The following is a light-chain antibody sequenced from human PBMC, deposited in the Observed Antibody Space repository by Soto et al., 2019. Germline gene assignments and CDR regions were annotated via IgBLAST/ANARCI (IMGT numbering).Light chain of an antibody. Sequence: MVLTQSPGTLSLSPGERATVACGASQSVTNNFLAWYQQKPGQAPRLLIYVASSRATGVPDRFSRIGSGTDFTLTISRLAAGDSAVYYCQQYGTPLFTFGPGTKVDS. CDR1: QSVTNNF. CDR3: QQYGTPLFT. CDR2: VAS. J-gene: IGKJ3*01. V-gene: IGKV3-20*01.